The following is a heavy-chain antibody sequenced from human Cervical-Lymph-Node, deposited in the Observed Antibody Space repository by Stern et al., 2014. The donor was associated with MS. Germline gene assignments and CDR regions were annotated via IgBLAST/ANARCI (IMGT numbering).Heavy chain of an antibody. CDR3: AKDRNRGYSYGYSYGMDV. V-gene: IGHV3-9*01. Sequence: VQLVESGGGLVQPGRSLRLSCAASGFTFDDYAMHWVRQAPGKGLEWVSGISWNSGSIGYADSVKGRFTISRDNAKNSLDLQMNSLRAEDTALYYCAKDRNRGYSYGYSYGMDVWGQGTTVTVSS. D-gene: IGHD5-18*01. CDR2: ISWNSGSI. J-gene: IGHJ6*02. CDR1: GFTFDDYA.